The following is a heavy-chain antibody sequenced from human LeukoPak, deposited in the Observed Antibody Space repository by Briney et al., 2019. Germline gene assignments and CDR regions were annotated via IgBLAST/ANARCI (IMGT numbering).Heavy chain of an antibody. Sequence: PSETLSLTCTVSGGSVSSYYWSWIRQPPGKGLEWIGYIYYSGITNYSPSHKSRVTISVDTSKNQFSLRLSSVTAADTAVYYCARDALYWSGFDYWGQGTPVTVSS. D-gene: IGHD2-8*02. CDR3: ARDALYWSGFDY. V-gene: IGHV4-59*02. CDR2: IYYSGIT. J-gene: IGHJ4*02. CDR1: GGSVSSYY.